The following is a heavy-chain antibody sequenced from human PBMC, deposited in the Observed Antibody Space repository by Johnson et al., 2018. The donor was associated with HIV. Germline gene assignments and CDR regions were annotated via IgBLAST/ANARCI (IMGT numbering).Heavy chain of an antibody. V-gene: IGHV3-30*14. Sequence: VQLVESGGGVVQPGRSLRLSCAASGFTFSSYAMHWVRQAPAKGLGWVAAISYDGSDKYNADSVKGRFTTARDNSKNILFLQINSLRAEDTAVFYCARDQGGQWLAYDAFDIWGQGTMVTVSS. CDR3: ARDQGGQWLAYDAFDI. CDR1: GFTFSSYA. J-gene: IGHJ3*02. CDR2: ISYDGSDK. D-gene: IGHD6-19*01.